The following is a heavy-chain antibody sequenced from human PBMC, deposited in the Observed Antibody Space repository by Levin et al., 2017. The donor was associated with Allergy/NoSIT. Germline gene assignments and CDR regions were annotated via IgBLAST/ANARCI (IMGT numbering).Heavy chain of an antibody. CDR2: IYYSGST. CDR1: GGSISSDY. J-gene: IGHJ6*02. Sequence: SETLSLTCTVSGGSISSDYWSWIRQPPGKGLELIGYIYYSGSTNYNLSLKSRVTISVDTSKNQFSLKLSSVTAADTAVYYCARRVSSPNLNSFYYFGMDVWGQGTTVTVSS. CDR3: ARRVSSPNLNSFYYFGMDV. D-gene: IGHD3-10*01. V-gene: IGHV4-59*01.